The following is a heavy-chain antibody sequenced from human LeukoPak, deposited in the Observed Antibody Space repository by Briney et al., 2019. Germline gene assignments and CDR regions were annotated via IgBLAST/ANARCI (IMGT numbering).Heavy chain of an antibody. D-gene: IGHD3-3*01. CDR1: GFTLSSYA. Sequence: GGSLRLSCAASGFTLSSYAMSWVRQAPGKGLEWVSAISGSGDNTYYADSVKGRFTISRDKSKNMLYLQMNSLRAEDTAVYYCAKDLFGVRYNWFDPWGQGTLVTVSS. CDR2: ISGSGDNT. CDR3: AKDLFGVRYNWFDP. V-gene: IGHV3-23*01. J-gene: IGHJ5*02.